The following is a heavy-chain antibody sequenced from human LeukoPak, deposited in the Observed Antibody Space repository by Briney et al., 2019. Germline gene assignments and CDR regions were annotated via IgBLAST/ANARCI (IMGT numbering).Heavy chain of an antibody. CDR1: GGSFSGHS. V-gene: IGHV4-34*01. D-gene: IGHD2-2*01. CDR3: ARRVIGYCSSTSCYLSSYFDY. Sequence: SETLSLTCAVYGGSFSGHSWSWIRQAPGKGLEWIGEISHLGSINYNPSLKSRVTISADTSKNQFSLKLSSVTAADTAVYYCARRVIGYCSSTSCYLSSYFDYWGQGTLVTVSS. CDR2: ISHLGSI. J-gene: IGHJ4*02.